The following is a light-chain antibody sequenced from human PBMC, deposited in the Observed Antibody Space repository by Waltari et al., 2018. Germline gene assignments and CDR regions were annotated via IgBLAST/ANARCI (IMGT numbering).Light chain of an antibody. V-gene: IGKV3-11*01. CDR2: DAS. Sequence: EIVLTQSPATLSLSPGERATLSCRASQSISSDLAWYQQKPGQAPKLLIYDASNRATGIPARFSGSGSWTDFTLTITSLEPEDFAVYYCQQRSSLPITFGQGTRLDIK. CDR1: QSISSD. J-gene: IGKJ5*01. CDR3: QQRSSLPIT.